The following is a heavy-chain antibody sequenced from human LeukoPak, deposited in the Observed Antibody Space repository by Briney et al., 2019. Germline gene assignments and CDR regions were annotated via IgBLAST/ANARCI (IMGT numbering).Heavy chain of an antibody. Sequence: GGSLRLSCAASGFTFNTHWMHWVRQAPGKGLVWVSRIDTPGTTTNYADSVKGRFTISGDNAKNTLYLQMNSLRAEDTAVYYCARDLSWNQIDYWGQGSLVTVSS. J-gene: IGHJ4*02. CDR3: ARDLSWNQIDY. D-gene: IGHD1-1*01. V-gene: IGHV3-74*01. CDR2: IDTPGTTT. CDR1: GFTFNTHW.